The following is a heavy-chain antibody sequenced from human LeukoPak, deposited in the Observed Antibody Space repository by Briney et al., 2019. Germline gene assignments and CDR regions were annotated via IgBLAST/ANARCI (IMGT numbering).Heavy chain of an antibody. CDR2: ISSSSSYI. D-gene: IGHD3-3*01. J-gene: IGHJ4*02. CDR3: ARVIIGGVVISGYFDY. V-gene: IGHV3-21*01. CDR1: GFTFSSYS. Sequence: GGSLRLSCAASGFTFSSYSMNWVRQAPGKGLEWVSSISSSSSYIYYADSVKGRFTVSRDNAKNSLYLQMNSLRAEDTAVYYCARVIIGGVVISGYFDYWGQGTLVTVSS.